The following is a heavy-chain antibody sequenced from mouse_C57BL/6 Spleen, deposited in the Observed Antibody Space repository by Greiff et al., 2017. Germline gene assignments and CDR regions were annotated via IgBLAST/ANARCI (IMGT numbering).Heavy chain of an antibody. Sequence: QVQLQQPGAELVKPGASVKVSCKASGYTFTSYWMHWVKQRPGQGLEWIGRIHPSDSDTNYNQKFKGKATLTVDKSSSTAYMQLSSLTSEDSAVYYCAIITTVVNFDDWGQGTTLTVSS. V-gene: IGHV1-74*01. CDR3: AIITTVVNFDD. CDR1: GYTFTSYW. CDR2: IHPSDSDT. D-gene: IGHD1-1*01. J-gene: IGHJ2*01.